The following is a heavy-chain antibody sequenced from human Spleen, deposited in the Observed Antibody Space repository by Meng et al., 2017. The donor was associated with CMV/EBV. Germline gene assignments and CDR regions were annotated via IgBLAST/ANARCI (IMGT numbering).Heavy chain of an antibody. CDR1: FTSYG. J-gene: IGHJ5*02. CDR3: ARDPLLYDFWSGKTSAWFDP. V-gene: IGHV1-18*01. CDR2: ISAYNGNT. D-gene: IGHD3-3*01. Sequence: FTSYGISWVRQAPGQGLEWMGWISAYNGNTNYAQKLQGRVTMTTDTSTSTAYMELRSLRSDDTAVYYCARDPLLYDFWSGKTSAWFDPWGQGTLVTVSS.